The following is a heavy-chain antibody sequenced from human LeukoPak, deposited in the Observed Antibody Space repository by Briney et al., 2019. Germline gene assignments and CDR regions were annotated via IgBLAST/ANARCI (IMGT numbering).Heavy chain of an antibody. CDR1: GYTFTSYG. J-gene: IGHJ4*02. CDR3: ARDLEEDIVVVVAAGAGDY. Sequence: ASVKVSCKASGYTFTSYGLRWVRQAPGQGHEWMGLINVYNGNTNYAQKLEVRVPMTTDTSTSTAYMELRRLRPDHTAVYYCARDLEEDIVVVVAAGAGDYWGQGTLVTVSS. D-gene: IGHD2-15*01. V-gene: IGHV1-18*01. CDR2: INVYNGNT.